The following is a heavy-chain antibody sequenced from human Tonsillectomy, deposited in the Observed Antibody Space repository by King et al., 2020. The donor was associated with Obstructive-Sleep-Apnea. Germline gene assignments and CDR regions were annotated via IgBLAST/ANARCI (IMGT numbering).Heavy chain of an antibody. V-gene: IGHV1-2*02. CDR2: INPNSGDT. CDR1: GYTFTAYL. D-gene: IGHD3-3*01. CDR3: ATFSSSSHFDY. J-gene: IGHJ4*02. Sequence: VQLVESGAEVKKPGASVKVSCKASGYTFTAYLMHWVRQAPGQGLEWMGWINPNSGDTNFLQKFQGRVTMTRDTSISTAYMELTRLRSGDTAVYYCATFSSSSHFDYWGQGTLVTVSS.